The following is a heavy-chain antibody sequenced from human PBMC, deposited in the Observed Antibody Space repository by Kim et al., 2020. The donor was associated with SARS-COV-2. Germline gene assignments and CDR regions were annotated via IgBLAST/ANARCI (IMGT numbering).Heavy chain of an antibody. J-gene: IGHJ5*02. CDR3: ATTNLLWFGDVGWFDP. CDR2: FDPEDGET. D-gene: IGHD3-10*01. Sequence: ASVKVSCKVSGYTLTELSMHWVRQAPGKGLEWMGGFDPEDGETIYAQKFQGRVTMTEDTSTDTAYMELSSLRSEDTAVYYCATTNLLWFGDVGWFDPWGQGTLVTVSS. V-gene: IGHV1-24*01. CDR1: GYTLTELS.